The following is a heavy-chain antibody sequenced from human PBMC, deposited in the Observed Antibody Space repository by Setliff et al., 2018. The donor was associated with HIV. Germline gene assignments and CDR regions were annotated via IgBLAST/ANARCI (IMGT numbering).Heavy chain of an antibody. CDR1: GASITIHN. Sequence: SETLSLTCSVSGASITIHNWSWIRQAAGRGLEWIGRIYTRGNTNYNPSLRSGVTISVDTSQNQFSLKLTPVTAADTATYYCARDTGVKVAPDGRGYHTFDFWGRGTMVTVSS. CDR3: ARDTGVKVAPDGRGYHTFDF. V-gene: IGHV4-4*07. J-gene: IGHJ3*01. CDR2: IYTRGNT. D-gene: IGHD2-8*02.